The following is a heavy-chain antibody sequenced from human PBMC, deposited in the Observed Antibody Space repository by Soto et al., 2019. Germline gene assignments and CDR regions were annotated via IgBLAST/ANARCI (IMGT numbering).Heavy chain of an antibody. V-gene: IGHV1-18*01. D-gene: IGHD1-26*01. CDR3: ARGAPPMDV. Sequence: QVQLVQSGAEVKKPGASVKVSCKASGYTFTSYGISWVRQAPGQGLEWMGWISAYNGNTKYAQKAQXXXPXXKAPPPRTAQMERRSLRSDDTAVYFCARGAPPMDVWGQGTTVTVSS. CDR1: GYTFTSYG. CDR2: ISAYNGNT. J-gene: IGHJ6*02.